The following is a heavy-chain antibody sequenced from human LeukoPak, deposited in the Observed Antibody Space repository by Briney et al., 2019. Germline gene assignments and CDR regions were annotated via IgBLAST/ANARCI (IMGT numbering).Heavy chain of an antibody. Sequence: SETLSLTCSVSVXSISNYFWTWIRQPPGKGREWIGYIYSSGSTYYNPSLKSRVTISVDTSKNRFSLKLSTVTAADTAVYYCARRPTGDPKFDYWGQGTLVTVSS. CDR3: ARRPTGDPKFDY. V-gene: IGHV4-59*08. J-gene: IGHJ4*02. CDR2: IYSSGST. CDR1: VXSISNYF. D-gene: IGHD7-27*01.